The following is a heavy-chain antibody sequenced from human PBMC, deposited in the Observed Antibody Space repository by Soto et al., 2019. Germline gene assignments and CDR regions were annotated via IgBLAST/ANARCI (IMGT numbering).Heavy chain of an antibody. CDR2: ISSSGSTI. CDR1: GFTFSSYE. V-gene: IGHV3-48*03. J-gene: IGHJ4*02. D-gene: IGHD2-8*01. CDR3: AKKDIVLMVYANFDY. Sequence: EVQLVESGGGLVQPGGSLRLSCAASGFTFSSYEMNWVRQAPGKGLEWVSYISSSGSTIYYADSVKGRFTISRDNAKNSLYLQMNSLRAEDTAVYYCAKKDIVLMVYANFDYWGQGTLVTVSS.